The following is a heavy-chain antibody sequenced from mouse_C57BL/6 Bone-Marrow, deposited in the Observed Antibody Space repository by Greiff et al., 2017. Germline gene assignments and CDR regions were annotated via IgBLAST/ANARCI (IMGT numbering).Heavy chain of an antibody. D-gene: IGHD2-2*01. V-gene: IGHV1-82*01. CDR1: GYAFSSSW. J-gene: IGHJ3*01. Sequence: VQLQQSGPELVKPGASVKISCKASGYAFSSSWMNWVKQRPGKGLEWIGRIYPGDGDNNYHGKLKGKATPHADKSSSTAYMQLSSLTSEDSAVYFCARGGYDAWFAYWGQGTVVTVSA. CDR2: IYPGDGDN. CDR3: ARGGYDAWFAY.